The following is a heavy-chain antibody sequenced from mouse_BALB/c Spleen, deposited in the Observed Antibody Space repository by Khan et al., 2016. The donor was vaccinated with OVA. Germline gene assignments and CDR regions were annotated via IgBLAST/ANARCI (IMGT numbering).Heavy chain of an antibody. D-gene: IGHD6-2*01. CDR1: GYTFTNYG. CDR2: INTYTGEP. V-gene: IGHV9-1*02. Sequence: QIQLVQSGPELKKPGETVKISCKASGYTFTNYGMNWVKQAPGKGLKWMGWINTYTGEPTYADDFKGRFVFSLETSASTAYLQISNLKNEDMTTDFCARISSYWYSDVWGAWTTVTVSS. CDR3: ARISSYWYSDV. J-gene: IGHJ1*01.